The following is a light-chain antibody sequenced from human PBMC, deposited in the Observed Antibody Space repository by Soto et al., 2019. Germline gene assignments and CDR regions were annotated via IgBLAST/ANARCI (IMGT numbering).Light chain of an antibody. CDR3: AAWDDSLNGWV. CDR1: SSNIGSNT. CDR2: YNN. J-gene: IGLJ3*02. V-gene: IGLV1-44*01. Sequence: QSALTQPPSASGTPGQRVTISCSGSSSNIGSNTVNWYQQLPGTAPTLLIYYNNQRPSGVPDRFSCSKSGTSASLAISGVQSEDEAHDYCAAWDDSLNGWVFGGGTKVTVL.